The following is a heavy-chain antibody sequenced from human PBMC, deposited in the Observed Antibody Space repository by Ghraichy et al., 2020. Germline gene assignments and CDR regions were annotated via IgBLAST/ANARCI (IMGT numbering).Heavy chain of an antibody. CDR2: IYYSGST. J-gene: IGHJ3*02. V-gene: IGHV4-39*01. D-gene: IGHD6-13*01. Sequence: SETLSLTCTVSGGSISSSSYYWGWIRQPPGKGLEWIGSIYYSGSTYYNPSLKSRVTISVDTSKNQFSLKLSSVTAADTAVYYCARAVLPEGYSSSWYDPAAFDIWGQGTMVTVSS. CDR1: GGSISSSSYY. CDR3: ARAVLPEGYSSSWYDPAAFDI.